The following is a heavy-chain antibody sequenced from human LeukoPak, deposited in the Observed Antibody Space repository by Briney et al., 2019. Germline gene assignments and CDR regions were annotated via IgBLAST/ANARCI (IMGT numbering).Heavy chain of an antibody. Sequence: GSLRLSCAASGFTFSSYTMDWVRQAAGKGLEWVSSISSSSSYIYYADSVKGRFTISRDNSKNTLYLEMNSLRAEDTAVYYCAKGGCSSTNCHFDYWGQGTLVTVSS. J-gene: IGHJ4*02. D-gene: IGHD2-2*01. CDR2: ISSSSSYI. CDR1: GFTFSSYT. CDR3: AKGGCSSTNCHFDY. V-gene: IGHV3-21*04.